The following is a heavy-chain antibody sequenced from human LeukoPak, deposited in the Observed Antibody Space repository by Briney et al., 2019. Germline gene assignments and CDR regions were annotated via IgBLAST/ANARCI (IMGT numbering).Heavy chain of an antibody. CDR1: GFTFSSYN. CDR2: ITSSSTYI. V-gene: IGHV3-21*04. J-gene: IGHJ4*02. CDR3: AKERYSGYDFGVAFDY. D-gene: IGHD5-12*01. Sequence: GGSLRLSCAASGFTFSSYNMNWVRQAPGKGLEWVSSITSSSTYIYYADSVKGRFTISRDNAKNSLYLQMNSLRAEDTALYYCAKERYSGYDFGVAFDYWGQGTLVTVSS.